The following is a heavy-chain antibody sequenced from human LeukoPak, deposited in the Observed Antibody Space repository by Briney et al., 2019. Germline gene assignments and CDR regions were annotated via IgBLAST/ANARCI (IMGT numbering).Heavy chain of an antibody. CDR1: EFTFSSYS. CDR2: ISSSSSYI. V-gene: IGHV3-21*01. J-gene: IGHJ4*02. CDR3: ARVSRGNYYFDY. Sequence: PGGSLRLSCAASEFTFSSYSMNWVRQAPGKGLEWVSSISSSSSYIYYADSVKGRFTISRDNAKNTLYLQMNSLRAEDTAVYYCARVSRGNYYFDYWGPGTLVTVSS.